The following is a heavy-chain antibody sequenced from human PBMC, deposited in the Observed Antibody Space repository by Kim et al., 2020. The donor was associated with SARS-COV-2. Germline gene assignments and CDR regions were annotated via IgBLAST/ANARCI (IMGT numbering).Heavy chain of an antibody. V-gene: IGHV1-18*01. Sequence: ASVKVSCKTSGYTFTNYGISWVRQAPGQGLEWMGWISGYNGNTNYAQKFQGRVTMTTDTSTSTAYMELRSMRSDDTAAYYCASDCCRYYSTPEFDYWAHG. CDR2: ISGYNGNT. D-gene: IGHD3-22*01. CDR3: ASDCCRYYSTPEFDY. J-gene: IGHJ4*01. CDR1: GYTFTNYG.